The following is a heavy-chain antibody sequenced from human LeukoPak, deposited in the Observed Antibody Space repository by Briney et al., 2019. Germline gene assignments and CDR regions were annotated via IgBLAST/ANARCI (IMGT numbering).Heavy chain of an antibody. CDR2: IIPILGIA. CDR1: GGTFSSYA. J-gene: IGHJ6*02. Sequence: ASVKVSCKASGGTFSSYAISWVRQAPGQGLEWTGRIIPILGIANYAQKFQGRVTITADKSTSTAYMELSSLRSEDTAVYYCARGVSLGEVDYYYGMDVWGQGTTVTVSS. D-gene: IGHD3-16*01. V-gene: IGHV1-69*04. CDR3: ARGVSLGEVDYYYGMDV.